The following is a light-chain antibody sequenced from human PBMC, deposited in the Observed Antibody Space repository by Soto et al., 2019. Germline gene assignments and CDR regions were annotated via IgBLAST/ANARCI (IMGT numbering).Light chain of an antibody. CDR1: SSDVGGYNY. CDR2: DVS. V-gene: IGLV2-11*01. J-gene: IGLJ1*01. CDR3: CSYAGSYTYV. Sequence: SALTQPRSVSASPGQSVTISCTGTSSDVGGYNYVSWFQQHPGKAPKVMIYDVSKRPSGVPDRFSGSKSGNTASLTISGLQAEDEADYYCCSYAGSYTYVFGTGTKVTVL.